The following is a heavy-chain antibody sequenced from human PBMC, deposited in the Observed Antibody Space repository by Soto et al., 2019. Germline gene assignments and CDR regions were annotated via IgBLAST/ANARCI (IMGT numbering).Heavy chain of an antibody. CDR3: ARWSYLDY. D-gene: IGHD3-3*01. CDR1: GFTFSSYA. CDR2: ISGSGGKT. Sequence: GGSLRLSCAASGFTFSSYAMSWVRQAPGKGLEWVSAISGSGGKTFYADSVKGRFPISRDTSQSTLYLQMNSLRADDTAMYYCARWSYLDYWGQGTRVTVSS. J-gene: IGHJ4*02. V-gene: IGHV3-23*01.